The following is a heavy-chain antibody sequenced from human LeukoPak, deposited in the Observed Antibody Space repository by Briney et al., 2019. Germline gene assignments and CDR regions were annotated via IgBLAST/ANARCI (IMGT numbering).Heavy chain of an antibody. CDR1: GFTFSSYG. CDR3: TKESDDHIASAAVPDS. V-gene: IGHV3-33*03. D-gene: IGHD6-13*01. J-gene: IGHJ5*01. Sequence: GRSLRLSCAASGFTFSSYGIHWVRQAPGKGLEWVAYIRHDGGNKHYADSVRGRFTISRDDTRNSLYLQMDSLRDEDSGVYFCTKESDDHIASAAVPDSWGQGTLDTVSS. CDR2: IRHDGGNK.